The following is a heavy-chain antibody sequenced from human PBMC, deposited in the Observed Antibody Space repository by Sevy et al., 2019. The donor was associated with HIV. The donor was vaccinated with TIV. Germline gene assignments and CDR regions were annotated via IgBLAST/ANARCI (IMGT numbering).Heavy chain of an antibody. CDR3: TTESRPRYCSSTSCFTRSY. CDR2: IKSKTDGGTT. V-gene: IGHV3-15*01. J-gene: IGHJ4*02. Sequence: GGSLRLSCAASGFTFSNAWMSWVRQAPGKGLEWVGRIKSKTDGGTTDYAAPVKDRFTISREDSKNTLYLKMNSLKTEDTAVYYCTTESRPRYCSSTSCFTRSYWGQGTLVTVSS. D-gene: IGHD2-2*01. CDR1: GFTFSNAW.